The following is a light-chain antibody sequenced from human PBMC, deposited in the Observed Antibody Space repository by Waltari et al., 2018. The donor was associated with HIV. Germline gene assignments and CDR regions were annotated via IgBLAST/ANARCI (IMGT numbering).Light chain of an antibody. CDR1: QSISGN. J-gene: IGKJ2*01. Sequence: EIVMTQPPVTLSVSPGERATLSCRACQSISGNLAWYQQKPGQAPRLLIYGASTRATGIPARFSGSGSGTECTLTISSLQSEDVAVYYCQQYNNWPRTFGQGTKLEIK. CDR3: QQYNNWPRT. V-gene: IGKV3-15*01. CDR2: GAS.